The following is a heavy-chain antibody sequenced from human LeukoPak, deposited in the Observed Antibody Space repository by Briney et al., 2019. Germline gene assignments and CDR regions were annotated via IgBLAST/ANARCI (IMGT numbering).Heavy chain of an antibody. CDR1: GFTFSSYG. CDR3: ARDLLLWFGELSGDSDY. J-gene: IGHJ4*02. V-gene: IGHV3-33*01. Sequence: PGGSLRLSCAASGFTFSSYGMHWVRQAPGKGLEWVADIWYDGSHKYYADSVKGRLTISRDNSKNTLHLQMNSLRAEDTAVYYCARDLLLWFGELSGDSDYWGQGTLVTVSS. CDR2: IWYDGSHK. D-gene: IGHD3-10*01.